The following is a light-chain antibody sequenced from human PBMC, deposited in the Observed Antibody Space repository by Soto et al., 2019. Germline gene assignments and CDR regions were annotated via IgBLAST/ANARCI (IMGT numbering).Light chain of an antibody. V-gene: IGKV4-1*01. CDR1: QSLLFSSKNLNY. CDR2: WAS. Sequence: DIVMTQSPDSLVVPLGERATIHCKATQSLLFSSKNLNYLSWYQQKPGQLPRLLIYWASTRDFGVPDRFSGSGSGTDFTLTISSLQAEDVAVYYCQQYYSTPLTFGGGTRLEIK. CDR3: QQYYSTPLT. J-gene: IGKJ4*01.